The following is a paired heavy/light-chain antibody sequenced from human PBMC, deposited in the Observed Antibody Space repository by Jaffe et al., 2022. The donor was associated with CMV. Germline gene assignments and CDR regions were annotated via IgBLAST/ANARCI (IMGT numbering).Light chain of an antibody. Sequence: DIQMTQSPSSLSASVGDRVTITCRASQSISSYLSWYQQKPGKAPKLLIYTTSSLQSGVPSRFIGSGSGTDFTLTISSLQPEDFATYYCQQSYSTPLTFGGGTKVEIK. CDR2: TTS. CDR3: QQSYSTPLT. V-gene: IGKV1-39*01. CDR1: QSISSY. J-gene: IGKJ4*01.
Heavy chain of an antibody. J-gene: IGHJ5*02. CDR1: GGSFSGYY. D-gene: IGHD3-9*01. CDR3: VRGNGLTGYYRGNWFDP. CDR2: INHSGST. V-gene: IGHV4-34*01. Sequence: QVQLQQWGAGLLKPSETLSLTCVVYGGSFSGYYWSWIRQPPGKGLEWIGEINHSGSTNYSPSLKSRVTISVDTSKNQFSLKLSSVTAADTAVYYCVRGNGLTGYYRGNWFDPWGQGNLVTVSS.